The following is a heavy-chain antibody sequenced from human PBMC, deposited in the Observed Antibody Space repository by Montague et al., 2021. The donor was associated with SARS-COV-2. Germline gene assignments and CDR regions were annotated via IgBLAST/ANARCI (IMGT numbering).Heavy chain of an antibody. Sequence: SETLSLTCTVSGDSINTYYWNWIRQPPGKGLEWLGSIFYTGSTNXNPSLKSRVTISLDTSKNQFILKVTSVTAADTAVYYCARQAAGSYFYYGVDVWGQGTTVTVSS. CDR3: ARQAAGSYFYYGVDV. V-gene: IGHV4-59*12. J-gene: IGHJ6*02. CDR2: IFYTGST. CDR1: GDSINTYY. D-gene: IGHD6-13*01.